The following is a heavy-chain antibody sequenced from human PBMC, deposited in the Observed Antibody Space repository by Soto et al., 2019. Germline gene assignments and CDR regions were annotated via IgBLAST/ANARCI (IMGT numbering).Heavy chain of an antibody. D-gene: IGHD3-3*01. J-gene: IGHJ4*02. CDR3: ASTLITIFGVVNPFGY. CDR1: GGSVSSGSYY. CDR2: IYYSGST. Sequence: SETLSLTCTVSGGSVSSGSYYWSWIRQPPGKGLEWIGYIYYSGSTNYNPSLKSRVTISVDTSKNQFSLKLSSVTAADTAVYYCASTLITIFGVVNPFGYWGQGTLVTVSS. V-gene: IGHV4-61*01.